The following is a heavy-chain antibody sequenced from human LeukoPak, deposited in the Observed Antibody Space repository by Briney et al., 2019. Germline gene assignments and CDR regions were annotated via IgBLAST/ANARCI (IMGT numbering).Heavy chain of an antibody. D-gene: IGHD2-15*01. CDR3: ARAGPGYCSGSSCFDY. J-gene: IGHJ4*02. V-gene: IGHV4-59*01. Sequence: SETLSLTCTVSGGSISGYYWSWIRQPPGKGLEWIGYIYYSGSTNYNPSLKSRVTISLDTSKNQFSPKLSSVTAADTTVYYCARAGPGYCSGSSCFDYWGQGTLVTVSS. CDR1: GGSISGYY. CDR2: IYYSGST.